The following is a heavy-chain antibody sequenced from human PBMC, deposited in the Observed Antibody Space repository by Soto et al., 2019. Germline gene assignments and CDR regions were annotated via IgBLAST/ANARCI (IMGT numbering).Heavy chain of an antibody. D-gene: IGHD1-26*01. CDR2: IYYSGST. CDR3: ARLGGGWDPSIIRAFDI. V-gene: IGHV4-39*01. CDR1: GGSISSSSYY. Sequence: LSLTCTVSGGSISSSSYYWGWIRQPPGKGLEWIGSIYYSGSTYYNPSLKSRVTISVDTSKNQFSLKLSSVTAADTAVYYCARLGGGWDPSIIRAFDIWGQGTMVTVS. J-gene: IGHJ3*02.